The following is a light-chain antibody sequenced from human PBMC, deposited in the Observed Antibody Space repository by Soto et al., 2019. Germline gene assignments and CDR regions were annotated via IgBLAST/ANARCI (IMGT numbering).Light chain of an antibody. CDR2: DAS. Sequence: EIVLTQSPATLSLSPGERATLSCRASQSVSSYLAWYQQKPGQAPRLLIYDASNRATGIPARFSGSGSGTDFTLTNSSLEPEEFAVYYCQQRSNWPTFGPGTKVDIK. J-gene: IGKJ3*01. V-gene: IGKV3-11*01. CDR1: QSVSSY. CDR3: QQRSNWPT.